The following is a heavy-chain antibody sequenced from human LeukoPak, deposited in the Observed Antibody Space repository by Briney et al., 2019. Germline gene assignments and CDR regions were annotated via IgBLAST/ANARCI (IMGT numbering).Heavy chain of an antibody. Sequence: ASVKVSCKASGGTFSSYAISWVRQAPGQGLEWMGIINPSGGSTSYAQKFQGRVTMTRDTSTSTVYMELSSLRSEDTAVYYCARASGYGDSMGYFDYWGQGTLVTVSS. CDR3: ARASGYGDSMGYFDY. CDR1: GGTFSSYA. V-gene: IGHV1-46*01. CDR2: INPSGGST. J-gene: IGHJ4*02. D-gene: IGHD4-17*01.